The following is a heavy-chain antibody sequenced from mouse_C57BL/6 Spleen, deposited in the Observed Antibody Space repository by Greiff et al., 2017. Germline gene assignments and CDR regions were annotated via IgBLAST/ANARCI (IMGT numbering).Heavy chain of an antibody. CDR1: GYTFTSYT. CDR2: INPSSGYT. D-gene: IGHD3-3*01. V-gene: IGHV1-4*01. CDR3: ARLDGTDYYAMDY. Sequence: VQLQQSGAELARPGASVKMSCKASGYTFTSYTMHWVKQRPGQGLEWIGYINPSSGYTKYNQKFKDKATLTADKSSSTAYMQLSSLTSEDSAVYYCARLDGTDYYAMDYWGQGTSVTVSS. J-gene: IGHJ4*01.